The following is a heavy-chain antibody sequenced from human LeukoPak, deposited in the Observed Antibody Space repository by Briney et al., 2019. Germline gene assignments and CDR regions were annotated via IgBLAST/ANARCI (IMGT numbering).Heavy chain of an antibody. CDR2: KYYSGST. CDR1: GGSIRSGSHY. V-gene: IGHV4-39*02. Sequence: PSETLSLTCTVSGGSIRSGSHYWAWIRPPPGTGLEWIGSKYYSGSTYYNPPVENRVTISIVTSKNHFSLKLSSLSAADTSVYYCAKRDDSGGNLLYLWGQGTLVTVS. D-gene: IGHD3-22*01. J-gene: IGHJ4*02. CDR3: AKRDDSGGNLLYL.